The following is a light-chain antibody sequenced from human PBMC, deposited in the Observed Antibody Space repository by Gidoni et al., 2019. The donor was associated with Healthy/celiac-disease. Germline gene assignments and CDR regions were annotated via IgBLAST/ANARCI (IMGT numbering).Light chain of an antibody. J-gene: IGKJ1*01. CDR1: QSVLYSSHNKNY. CDR2: WAS. V-gene: IGKV4-1*01. CDR3: QQYYSTRT. Sequence: DIVMTQSPDSLAVSLGERATINCKSSQSVLYSSHNKNYLAWYQQKPGQPPKLLIYWASTRESGVPDRFSGGGSGTDFTLTISSLQAEDVAVYYCQQYYSTRTFGQGTKVEIK.